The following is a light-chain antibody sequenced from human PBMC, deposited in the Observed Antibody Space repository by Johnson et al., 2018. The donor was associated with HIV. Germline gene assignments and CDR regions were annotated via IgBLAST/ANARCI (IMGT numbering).Light chain of an antibody. CDR3: ATWDTSLSAGGV. CDR1: SSNIGNNY. V-gene: IGLV1-51*01. J-gene: IGLJ1*01. CDR2: DNN. Sequence: QSVLTQPPSVSAAPGQKVTISCSGSSSNIGNNYVSWYQQLPGTAPKLLIYDNNKRPSGIPDRFSGSKSGTSATLDITGIQTGDEADYYCATWDTSLSAGGVFGTGTKVTVL.